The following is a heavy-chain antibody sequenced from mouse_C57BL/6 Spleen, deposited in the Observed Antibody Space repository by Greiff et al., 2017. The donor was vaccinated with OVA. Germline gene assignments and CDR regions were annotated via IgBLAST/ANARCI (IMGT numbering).Heavy chain of an antibody. CDR1: GYTFTSYW. V-gene: IGHV1-69*01. CDR2: IDPSDSYT. J-gene: IGHJ3*01. D-gene: IGHD3-2*02. Sequence: QVQLQQPGAELVMPGASVKLSCKASGYTFTSYWMHWVKQRPGQGLEWIGEIDPSDSYTNYNQKFKGKSTLTVDKSSSTAYMQLSSLTSEDSAVYYCARPSRDSSGLAYWGQGTLGTVSA. CDR3: ARPSRDSSGLAY.